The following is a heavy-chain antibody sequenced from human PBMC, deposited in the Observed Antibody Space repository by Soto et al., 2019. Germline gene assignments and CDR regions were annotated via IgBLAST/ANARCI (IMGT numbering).Heavy chain of an antibody. CDR2: INAGNGNT. CDR1: GYTFTSYA. CDR3: ARDPNIVVVVAATVPGSWFHP. J-gene: IGHJ5*02. Sequence: GASVKVSCKASGYTFTSYAMHWVRQAPGQRLEWMGWINAGNGNTKYSQKFQGRVTITRDTSASTAYMELSSLRSEDTAVYYCARDPNIVVVVAATVPGSWFHPWGQGTLVTVSS. D-gene: IGHD2-15*01. V-gene: IGHV1-3*01.